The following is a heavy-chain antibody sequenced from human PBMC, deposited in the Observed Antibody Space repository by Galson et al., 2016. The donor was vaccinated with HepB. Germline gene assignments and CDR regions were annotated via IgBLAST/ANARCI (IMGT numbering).Heavy chain of an antibody. V-gene: IGHV3-23*01. CDR1: GFTLSTYA. CDR2: SSGTGATT. Sequence: SLRLSCAASGFTLSTYAMSWVRQAPGKGLEWVSSSSGTGATTYYADSAKGRFTISRDNLRNTPYLQLDSLRAEDTALYYCTRDGYNHIAFDIWGRGTMVTVSS. J-gene: IGHJ3*02. D-gene: IGHD5-24*01. CDR3: TRDGYNHIAFDI.